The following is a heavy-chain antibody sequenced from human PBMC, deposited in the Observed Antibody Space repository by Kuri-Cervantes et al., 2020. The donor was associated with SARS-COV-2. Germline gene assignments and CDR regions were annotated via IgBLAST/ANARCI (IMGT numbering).Heavy chain of an antibody. V-gene: IGHV4-39*01. CDR2: IYYSGST. D-gene: IGHD1-26*01. CDR3: ARRGGSDFDY. Sequence: SEILSLTCTVSGGSISSSSYYWDWIRQPPGKGLEWIGSIYYSGSTYYNPSLKSRVTISVDTSKNQFSLKLSSVTAADTAVYYCARRGGSDFDYWGQGTLVTVSS. CDR1: GGSISSSSYY. J-gene: IGHJ4*02.